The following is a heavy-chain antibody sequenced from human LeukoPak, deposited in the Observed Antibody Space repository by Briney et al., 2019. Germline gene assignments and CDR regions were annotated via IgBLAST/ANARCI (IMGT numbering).Heavy chain of an antibody. CDR1: GGSFSGYY. CDR2: IIHSGST. V-gene: IGHV4-34*12. J-gene: IGHJ3*01. Sequence: KPSETLSLTCAVYGGSFSGYYWSWIRQSPGKGLEWIGEIIHSGSTNYNPSLKSRVTISVDTSKNQFSLKLSSVTAADTAVYFCARRNDFVVVVAATGAFDVWGQGTMVTVSS. CDR3: ARRNDFVVVVAATGAFDV. D-gene: IGHD2-15*01.